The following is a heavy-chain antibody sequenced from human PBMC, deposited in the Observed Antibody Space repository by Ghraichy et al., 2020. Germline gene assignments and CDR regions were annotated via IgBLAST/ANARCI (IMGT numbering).Heavy chain of an antibody. CDR1: GGSISSYY. Sequence: ESLNISCTVSGGSISSYYWSWIRQPPGKGLEWIGYIYTSGSTNYNPSLKSRVTISVDTSKNQFSLKLSSVTAADTAVYYCARLSRALGYYFDYWGQGTLVTVSS. D-gene: IGHD3-10*01. CDR2: IYTSGST. CDR3: ARLSRALGYYFDY. V-gene: IGHV4-4*09. J-gene: IGHJ4*02.